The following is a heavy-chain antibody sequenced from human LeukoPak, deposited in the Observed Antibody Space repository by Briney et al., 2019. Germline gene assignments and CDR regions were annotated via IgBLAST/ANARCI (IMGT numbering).Heavy chain of an antibody. CDR1: GGSISSSSYY. V-gene: IGHV4-39*07. J-gene: IGHJ4*02. Sequence: PSETLSLTCTVSGGSISSSSYYWGWIRQPRGKGLEWIGSIYYSGSTYYNPSLKSRVTISVDTSKNQFSLKLSSVTAADTAVYYCARDTGSAAAIDYWGQGTLVTVSS. CDR3: ARDTGSAAAIDY. D-gene: IGHD6-13*01. CDR2: IYYSGST.